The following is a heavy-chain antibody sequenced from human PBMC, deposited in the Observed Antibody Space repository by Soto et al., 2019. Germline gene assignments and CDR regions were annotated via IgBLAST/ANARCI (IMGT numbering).Heavy chain of an antibody. CDR1: GYTFTSYY. V-gene: IGHV1-46*01. J-gene: IGHJ6*02. Sequence: ASVKVSCKASGYTFTSYYMHWVRQAPGQGLEWMGIINPSGGSTSYAQKFQGRVTMTRDTSTSTVYMELSSLRSEDTAVYYCARDKVSANGHYGMDVWGQATTVTVSS. CDR2: INPSGGST. CDR3: ARDKVSANGHYGMDV.